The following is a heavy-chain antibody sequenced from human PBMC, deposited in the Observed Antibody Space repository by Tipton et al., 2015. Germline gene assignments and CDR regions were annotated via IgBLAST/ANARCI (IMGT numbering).Heavy chain of an antibody. CDR2: INWNGGST. CDR3: ARDRYLGYYDFWSSSRDHYGMDV. CDR1: GFTFDDYG. V-gene: IGHV3-20*04. D-gene: IGHD3-3*01. J-gene: IGHJ6*02. Sequence: SLRLSCAASGFTFDDYGMSWVRQAPGKGLEWVSGINWNGGSTGYADSVKGRFTISRDNAKNSLYLQMNSLRAEDTALYYCARDRYLGYYDFWSSSRDHYGMDVWGQGTTVTVSS.